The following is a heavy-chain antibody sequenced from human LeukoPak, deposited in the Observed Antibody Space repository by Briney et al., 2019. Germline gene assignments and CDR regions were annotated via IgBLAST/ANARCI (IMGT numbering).Heavy chain of an antibody. Sequence: EASVKVSCKASGGTFSSYAISWVRQAPGQGLEWMGGIIPIFGTANYAQKFQGRVTITADKSTSTAYMELSSLRSEDTAVYYSARDLNDYGDYAGGDYWGQGTLVTVSS. CDR1: GGTFSSYA. CDR3: ARDLNDYGDYAGGDY. V-gene: IGHV1-69*06. J-gene: IGHJ4*02. CDR2: IIPIFGTA. D-gene: IGHD4-17*01.